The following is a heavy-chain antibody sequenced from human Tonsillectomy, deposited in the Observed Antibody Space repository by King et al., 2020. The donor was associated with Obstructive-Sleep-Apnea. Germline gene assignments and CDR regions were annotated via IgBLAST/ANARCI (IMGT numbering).Heavy chain of an antibody. V-gene: IGHV4-39*07. CDR2: IYYSGST. Sequence: LQLQESGPGLVKPSETLSLTCTVSGGSISSSSSYWGWIRQPPGTGLEWIGSIYYSGSTYYNPSLKSRVTISVDTSKNQFSLKLSSVTAADTAVYYCARDAPDSSGCFIYYYYGMDVWGQGTTVTVSS. CDR3: ARDAPDSSGCFIYYYYGMDV. J-gene: IGHJ6*02. CDR1: GGSISSSSSY. D-gene: IGHD3-22*01.